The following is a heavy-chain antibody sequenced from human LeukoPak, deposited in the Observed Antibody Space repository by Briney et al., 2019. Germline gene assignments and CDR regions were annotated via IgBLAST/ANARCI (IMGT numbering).Heavy chain of an antibody. J-gene: IGHJ3*02. V-gene: IGHV3-48*03. D-gene: IGHD1-7*01. CDR1: GFTFNSYE. CDR3: ARDTNYVNWDAFDI. Sequence: PGGSLRLSCAASGFTFNSYEMNWVRQAPGKGLECVSFISASGSAIYYADSVKGRFTISRDNAKNSLYLQMNSLRAEDTAVYYCARDTNYVNWDAFDIWGQGTMVTVSS. CDR2: ISASGSAI.